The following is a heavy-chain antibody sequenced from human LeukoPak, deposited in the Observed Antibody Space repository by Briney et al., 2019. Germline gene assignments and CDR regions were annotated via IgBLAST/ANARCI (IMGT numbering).Heavy chain of an antibody. V-gene: IGHV1-2*02. CDR3: ARGALGYCSSPSCYKHYYMDV. CDR2: NNPNSGGT. J-gene: IGHJ6*03. CDR1: GYTFTGYY. Sequence: GASVKVSCKSSGYTFTGYYMHWVRQAPGQGLEWMGWNNPNSGGTNYAQKFQGRVTMTRDTSISTAYMELSRLRSDDTAVYYCARGALGYCSSPSCYKHYYMDVWGKGTTVTVSS. D-gene: IGHD2-2*02.